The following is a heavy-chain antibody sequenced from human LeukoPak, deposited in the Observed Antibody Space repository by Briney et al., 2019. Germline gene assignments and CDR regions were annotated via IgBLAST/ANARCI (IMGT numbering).Heavy chain of an antibody. V-gene: IGHV3-53*01. J-gene: IGHJ4*02. CDR3: AKDGQSFNSMWDYLDS. Sequence: GGALRLSCAASGFPVSSSYLSWVRQAPGKGLEWVSGIGGGDTHYADSVKGRFTISRDNSKSTVELHMSSLRVEDTAVYYCAKDGQSFNSMWDYLDSWGRGTLVTVSS. D-gene: IGHD1-26*01. CDR1: GFPVSSSY. CDR2: IGGGDT.